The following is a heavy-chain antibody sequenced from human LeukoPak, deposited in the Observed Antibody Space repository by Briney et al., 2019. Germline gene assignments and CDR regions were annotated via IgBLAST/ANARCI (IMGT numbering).Heavy chain of an antibody. CDR2: IYYSGST. J-gene: IGHJ4*02. CDR1: GGSFSGYY. D-gene: IGHD6-25*01. Sequence: SLETLSLTCAVYGGSFSGYYWSWIRQPPGKGLEWIGYIYYSGSTNYNPSLKSRVTISVDTSKNQFSLKLSSVTAADTAVYYCARLQEQRGMGIDYWGQGTLVTVSS. CDR3: ARLQEQRGMGIDY. V-gene: IGHV4-59*08.